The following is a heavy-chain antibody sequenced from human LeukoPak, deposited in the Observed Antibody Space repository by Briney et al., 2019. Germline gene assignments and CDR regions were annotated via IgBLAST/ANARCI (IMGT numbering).Heavy chain of an antibody. D-gene: IGHD3-10*01. J-gene: IGHJ6*02. CDR2: ISGSGGST. V-gene: IGHV3-23*01. CDR1: GLTFSNYW. CDR3: AKETLSVRMDV. Sequence: PGGSLRLSCAVSGLTFSNYWMHWVRQAPGKGLVWVSAISGSGGSTYYADSVKGRFTISRDNSKNTLYLQMNSLRAEDTAVYYCAKETLSVRMDVWGQGTTVTVSS.